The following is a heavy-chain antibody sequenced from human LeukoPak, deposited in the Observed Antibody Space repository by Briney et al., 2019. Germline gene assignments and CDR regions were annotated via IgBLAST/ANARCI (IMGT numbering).Heavy chain of an antibody. J-gene: IGHJ4*02. V-gene: IGHV4-4*07. Sequence: SETLSLTCTVAGGSISSYYWSWIRQPAGKGLEWIGRIYTSGSTNYNPSLKSRVTMSVDTSKNQFSLKLSSVTAADTAVYYCASDTVAGNFDYWGQGTLVTVSS. CDR2: IYTSGST. D-gene: IGHD6-19*01. CDR1: GGSISSYY. CDR3: ASDTVAGNFDY.